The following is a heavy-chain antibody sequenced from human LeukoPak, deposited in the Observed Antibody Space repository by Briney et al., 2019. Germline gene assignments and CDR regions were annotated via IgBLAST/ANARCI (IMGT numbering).Heavy chain of an antibody. CDR2: ISNDGSNE. J-gene: IGHJ4*02. CDR1: GFTFSSYA. D-gene: IGHD2-2*01. CDR3: ARDIVVVPGANFFTVYGPTDY. Sequence: PGGSLRLSCAASGFTFSSYAMHWVRQAPGKGLEWVTVISNDGSNEYYADSVKGRFTISRGNSKNTLYLQMNSLRAEDTAIYYCARDIVVVPGANFFTVYGPTDYWGQGTLVTVSS. V-gene: IGHV3-30*04.